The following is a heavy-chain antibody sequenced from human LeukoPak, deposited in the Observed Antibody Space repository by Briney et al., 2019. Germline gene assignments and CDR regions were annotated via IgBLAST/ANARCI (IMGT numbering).Heavy chain of an antibody. V-gene: IGHV3-66*01. CDR3: AREPSSFYGMDV. CDR1: GFTVSSNY. Sequence: PGGSLRLSCAASGFTVSSNYMSWVRQAPGKGLEWVSVIYSGGSTYYADSVKGRFTISRDNSKNTLYLQMNSLRAEDTAVYYCAREPSSFYGMDVWGQGTTVTVSS. J-gene: IGHJ6*02. CDR2: IYSGGST. D-gene: IGHD6-13*01.